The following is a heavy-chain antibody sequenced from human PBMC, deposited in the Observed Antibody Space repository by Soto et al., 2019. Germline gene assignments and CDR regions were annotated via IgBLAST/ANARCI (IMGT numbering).Heavy chain of an antibody. CDR1: GYTFTSYY. CDR2: INPSGGST. D-gene: IGHD6-19*01. J-gene: IGHJ4*02. Sequence: QVQLVQSGAEVKKPGASVKVSCKASGYTFTSYYMHWVRQAPGQGLEWMGIINPSGGSTNYAQKFQGRFTMTRDTSTSTVYMDLSSLRSEDTAVYYCARHLAVGDYWGQGTVVTVSS. CDR3: ARHLAVGDY. V-gene: IGHV1-46*01.